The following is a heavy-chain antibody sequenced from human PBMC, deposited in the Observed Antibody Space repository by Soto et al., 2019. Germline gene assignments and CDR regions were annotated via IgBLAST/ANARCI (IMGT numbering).Heavy chain of an antibody. D-gene: IGHD5-18*01. CDR2: ITAYNGNT. CDR1: GYTFTSYG. V-gene: IGHV1-18*01. CDR3: AQRRGDSNDEFDS. Sequence: QVQLVQSGAEVKKRGASVKVSCKASGYTFTSYGISWVRQAPGQGLEWMGWITAYNGNTNYAQKLQGRVTMTTDTTTSTAYMERRSLRSDDPPVYYCAQRRGDSNDEFDSCAQGTLVTVSS. J-gene: IGHJ4*02.